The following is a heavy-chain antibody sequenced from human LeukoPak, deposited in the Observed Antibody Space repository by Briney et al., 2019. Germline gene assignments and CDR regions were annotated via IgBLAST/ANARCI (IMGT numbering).Heavy chain of an antibody. CDR1: GGTFSSYA. CDR2: IIPIFGTA. D-gene: IGHD3-22*01. J-gene: IGHJ3*02. CDR3: ARHTRHYYDSSGDAFDI. V-gene: IGHV1-69*05. Sequence: SVKVSCKASGGTFSSYAISWVRQAPGQGLEWMGGIIPIFGTANYAQKFQGRVTITMDESTSTAYMELSSLRSEDTAVYYCARHTRHYYDSSGDAFDIWGQGTMVTVSS.